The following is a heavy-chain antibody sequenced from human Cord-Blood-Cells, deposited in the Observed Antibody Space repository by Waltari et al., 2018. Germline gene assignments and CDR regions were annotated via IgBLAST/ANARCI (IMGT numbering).Heavy chain of an antibody. Sequence: QVQLQESGPGLVKPSETLSLTCTVSGGSVSSGSYYWSWIRQPPGKGLEWIGYIYYSGSTNYNPSLKSRVTISVDTSKNQFSLKLSSVTAAVTAVYYCARDRGYCSSTSCYDYFDYWGQGTLVTVSS. CDR1: GGSVSSGSYY. CDR2: IYYSGST. CDR3: ARDRGYCSSTSCYDYFDY. J-gene: IGHJ4*02. D-gene: IGHD2-2*01. V-gene: IGHV4-61*01.